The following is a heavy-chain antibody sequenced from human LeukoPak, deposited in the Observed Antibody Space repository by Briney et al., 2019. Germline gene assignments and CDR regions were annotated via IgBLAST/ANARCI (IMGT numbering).Heavy chain of an antibody. D-gene: IGHD3-22*01. J-gene: IGHJ5*02. V-gene: IGHV4-59*01. CDR3: ARLMYYYDSSGYYQTFDP. CDR1: GGSISSYY. CDR2: IYYSGST. Sequence: SETLSLTCTVSGGSISSYYWSWIRQPPGKGLEWIGYIYYSGSTNYNPSLKSRVTISVDTSKNQFSLKLNSVTAADTAIYYCARLMYYYDSSGYYQTFDPWGQGTLVTVSS.